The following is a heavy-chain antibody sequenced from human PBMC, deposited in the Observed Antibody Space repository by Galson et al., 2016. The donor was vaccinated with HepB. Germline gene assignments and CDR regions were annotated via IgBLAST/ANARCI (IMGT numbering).Heavy chain of an antibody. V-gene: IGHV4-31*03. J-gene: IGHJ4*02. D-gene: IGHD3-10*01. Sequence: TLSLTCTVSGGSISSGGYYWSWIRQHPGKGLVWIGYIYHSGSTYYNPSLKSRVSISVDTSKNQFSLRLSSVTAADTAVYYCARDRSSGSGNFGYWGQGTLVTVSS. CDR2: IYHSGST. CDR3: ARDRSSGSGNFGY. CDR1: GGSISSGGYY.